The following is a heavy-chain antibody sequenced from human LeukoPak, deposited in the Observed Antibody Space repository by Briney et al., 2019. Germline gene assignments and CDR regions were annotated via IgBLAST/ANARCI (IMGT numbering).Heavy chain of an antibody. V-gene: IGHV1-18*04. Sequence: ASVTVSCMASGYTLTSYGISWVRQAPGQGREWMGWISAYNGNTNYAQKLQGRVTMTTDTSTSTAYMELRSLRSDDTAVYYCARDAKWSSGSYYYGYWGQGTLVTVSS. J-gene: IGHJ4*02. D-gene: IGHD3-10*01. CDR3: ARDAKWSSGSYYYGY. CDR2: ISAYNGNT. CDR1: GYTLTSYG.